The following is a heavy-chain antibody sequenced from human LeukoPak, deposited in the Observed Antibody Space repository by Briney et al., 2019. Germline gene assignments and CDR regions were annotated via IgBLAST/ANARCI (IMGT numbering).Heavy chain of an antibody. CDR2: ISSSSSYI. J-gene: IGHJ4*02. D-gene: IGHD2-15*01. CDR3: AREGYCSGGSCYEGVAYYFDY. Sequence: GGSLRLSCAASGFTFSSYSMNWVRQAPGKGLEWVSSISSSSSYIYYADSVKGRFTISRDNAKNSLYLQMNSLRAEDTAVYYCAREGYCSGGSCYEGVAYYFDYWGQGTLVTVSS. V-gene: IGHV3-21*01. CDR1: GFTFSSYS.